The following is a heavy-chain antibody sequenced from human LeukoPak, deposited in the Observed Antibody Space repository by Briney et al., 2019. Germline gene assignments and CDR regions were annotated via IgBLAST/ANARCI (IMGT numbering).Heavy chain of an antibody. Sequence: SETLPLTCTVSGVSISIFYWTWIRQPPGKGLEWIGYSSSIEGTYYNPSLKSRVTISLDTSKNQFSLRLNSVTAADTAVYYCARYRDSSGYYDAFDIWGQGTMVTVSS. V-gene: IGHV4-4*08. CDR2: SSSIEGT. J-gene: IGHJ3*02. D-gene: IGHD3-22*01. CDR1: GVSISIFY. CDR3: ARYRDSSGYYDAFDI.